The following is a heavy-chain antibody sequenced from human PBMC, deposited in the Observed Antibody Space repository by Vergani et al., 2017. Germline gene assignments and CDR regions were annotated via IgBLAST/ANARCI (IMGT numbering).Heavy chain of an antibody. D-gene: IGHD3-22*01. V-gene: IGHV3-7*03. Sequence: EVQLVESGGGLVQPGGSLRLSCAASGFTFSSYWMSWVRQAPGKGLEWVANIKQDGSGKYYVDSVKGRFTISRDNAKNSLYLQMNSLRAEDTAVYYCARDPTMVDYYDSSGYRTPGAFDIWGQGTMVTVAS. J-gene: IGHJ3*02. CDR1: GFTFSSYW. CDR3: ARDPTMVDYYDSSGYRTPGAFDI. CDR2: IKQDGSGK.